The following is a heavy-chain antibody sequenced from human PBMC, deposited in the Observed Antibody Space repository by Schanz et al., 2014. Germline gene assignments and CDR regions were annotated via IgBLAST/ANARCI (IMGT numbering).Heavy chain of an antibody. D-gene: IGHD6-6*01. CDR3: ARGSSASLSRVWFDL. Sequence: VQLVESGGGVVQPGRSLRLSCAASGFIFDDYGMSWVRQVPGKGLEWVSGINWNGGDTSYADSVKGRFIIFRDNAKNSLYLEMNSLRAGDTAFYHCARGSSASLSRVWFDLWGQGTLVTVSS. CDR2: INWNGGDT. CDR1: GFIFDDYG. J-gene: IGHJ5*02. V-gene: IGHV3-20*01.